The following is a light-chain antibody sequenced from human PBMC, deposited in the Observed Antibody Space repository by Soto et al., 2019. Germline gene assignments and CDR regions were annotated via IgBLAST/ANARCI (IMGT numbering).Light chain of an antibody. J-gene: IGKJ4*01. CDR1: QGISTF. CDR2: AAS. V-gene: IGKV1-39*01. CDR3: QQSYATVRT. Sequence: DIKMPQSPSSLSTSVGDRVTITCRASQGISTFLNWYQQKPGKARRLLIYAASRLQSGVPARFSGSGAETDFTLTITSLQPEDFGIYYCQQSYATVRTFGEGTKVEIK.